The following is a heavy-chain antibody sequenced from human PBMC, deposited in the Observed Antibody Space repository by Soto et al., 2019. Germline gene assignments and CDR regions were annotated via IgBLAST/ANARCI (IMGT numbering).Heavy chain of an antibody. CDR2: ISYDGSNK. V-gene: IGHV3-30-3*01. Sequence: PGGSLRLSCAASGFTFSSYAMHWVRQAPGKGLEWVAVISYDGSNKYYADSVKGRFTISRDNSKNTLYLQMNSLRAEDTAVYYRARDRTQGYSGYSHYYYYYGMDVWGQGTTVTVSS. D-gene: IGHD5-12*01. CDR1: GFTFSSYA. J-gene: IGHJ6*02. CDR3: ARDRTQGYSGYSHYYYYYGMDV.